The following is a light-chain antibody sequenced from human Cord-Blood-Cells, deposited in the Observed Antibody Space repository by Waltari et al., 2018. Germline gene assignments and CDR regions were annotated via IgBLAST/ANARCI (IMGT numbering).Light chain of an antibody. CDR2: AAS. CDR3: QQSYSTHRT. CDR1: QSISSY. J-gene: IGKJ1*01. Sequence: DIQMTQSPSSLSASVGDRVTLTCRASQSISSYLNWYQQKPGKAPKLLIYAASSLQSRVPSRFSGSGSGTDFTLTISSLQPEDFATYYCQQSYSTHRTFGQGTKVEIK. V-gene: IGKV1-39*01.